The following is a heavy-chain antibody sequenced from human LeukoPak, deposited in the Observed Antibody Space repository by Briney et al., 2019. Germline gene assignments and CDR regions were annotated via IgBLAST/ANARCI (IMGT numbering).Heavy chain of an antibody. CDR1: GFTFSGYW. CDR2: IKQDGSEN. D-gene: IGHD2-21*01. V-gene: IGHV3-7*01. J-gene: IGHJ3*02. Sequence: PGGSLRLSCAASGFTFSGYWMSWVRQAPGKGLEWVANIKQDGSENYYVDSVKGRFTISRDNAKNSLYLQMNSLRAEDTAVYYCLTIVETDLDAFDIWGQGTKVTVSS. CDR3: LTIVETDLDAFDI.